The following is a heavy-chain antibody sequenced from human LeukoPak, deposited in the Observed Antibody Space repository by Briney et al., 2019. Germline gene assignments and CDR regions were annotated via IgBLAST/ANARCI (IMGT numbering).Heavy chain of an antibody. Sequence: RTSETLSLTCAVYGGSFSGYYWSWIRQPPGKGLEWIGEINHSGSTNYNPSLKSRVTISVDTSKNQFSLKLSSVTAADTAVYYCARGGGGRYCSGGSCYSPYYYYYYMDVWGKGTTVTVSS. CDR2: INHSGST. CDR3: ARGGGGRYCSGGSCYSPYYYYYYMDV. D-gene: IGHD2-15*01. CDR1: GGSFSGYY. V-gene: IGHV4-34*01. J-gene: IGHJ6*03.